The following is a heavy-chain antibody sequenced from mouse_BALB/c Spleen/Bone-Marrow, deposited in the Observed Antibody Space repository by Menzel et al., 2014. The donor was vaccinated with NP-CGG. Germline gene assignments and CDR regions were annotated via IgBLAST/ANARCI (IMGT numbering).Heavy chain of an antibody. CDR3: ARSGRYGAYYAMDY. J-gene: IGHJ4*01. CDR2: ISTYYGDA. D-gene: IGHD2-14*01. CDR1: GYTFTDYA. Sequence: QVQLQQSGAELVRPGVSVKISCKGSGYTFTDYAMHWVKQSHAKSLEWIGVISTYYGDASYNQKLKGKATMTVDKSSSTAYMELARLTSEDSAIYYCARSGRYGAYYAMDYWGQGTSVTVSS. V-gene: IGHV1S137*01.